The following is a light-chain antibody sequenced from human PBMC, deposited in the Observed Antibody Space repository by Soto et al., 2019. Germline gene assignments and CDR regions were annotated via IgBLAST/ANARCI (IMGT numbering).Light chain of an antibody. J-gene: IGLJ2*01. CDR2: EGS. V-gene: IGLV2-23*01. CDR3: CSYAGSSIHVV. Sequence: QSALTQPASVSGSPGQSITISCTGTSSDVGSYNLVSWYQQHPGKAPKLMMYEGSKRPSGVSNRFSGYKSGNTASLTISGLQTEDEADYYCCSYAGSSIHVVFGGGNKLTVL. CDR1: SSDVGSYNL.